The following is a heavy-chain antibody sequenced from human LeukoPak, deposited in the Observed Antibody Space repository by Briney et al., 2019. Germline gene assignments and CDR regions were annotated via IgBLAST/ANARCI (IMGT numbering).Heavy chain of an antibody. Sequence: GGSLRLSCAASGFTFSNYGMHWVRQAPGQGLEWVAFIRYDGSNKYYADSVKGRFTISRDNSKNTLYLQMNSLRAEDTAVYYCAKSGAVAATTGFDPWGQGTLVTVSS. J-gene: IGHJ5*02. D-gene: IGHD1-26*01. CDR3: AKSGAVAATTGFDP. V-gene: IGHV3-30*02. CDR1: GFTFSNYG. CDR2: IRYDGSNK.